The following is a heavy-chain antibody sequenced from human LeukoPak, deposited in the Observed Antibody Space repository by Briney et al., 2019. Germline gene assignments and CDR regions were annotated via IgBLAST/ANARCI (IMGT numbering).Heavy chain of an antibody. CDR2: IYSGGST. J-gene: IGHJ6*02. CDR1: GFTVSSNY. V-gene: IGHV3-53*01. CDR3: ARDSPGDSSGYYYYYGMDV. D-gene: IGHD3-22*01. Sequence: GGSLRLSCAASGFTVSSNYMSWVHQAPGKGLEWVSVIYSGGSTYYSDSVKGRFTISRDNSKNTLYLQMNSLRAEDTAVYYCARDSPGDSSGYYYYYGMDVWGQGTTVTVPS.